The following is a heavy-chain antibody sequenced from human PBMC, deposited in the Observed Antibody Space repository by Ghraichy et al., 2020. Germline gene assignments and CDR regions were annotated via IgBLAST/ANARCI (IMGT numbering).Heavy chain of an antibody. CDR3: AKDLDIAVAGNEF. D-gene: IGHD6-19*01. Sequence: GGSLRLSCAASGFTFRKYAMSWVRQAPGKGLEWVSSIVGSGGTTYYADSVEGRFTISRDNSKNTLYLRMHSLRAEDTAVYFCAKDLDIAVAGNEFWGRGTLVTVSS. CDR2: IVGSGGTT. CDR1: GFTFRKYA. J-gene: IGHJ4*02. V-gene: IGHV3-23*01.